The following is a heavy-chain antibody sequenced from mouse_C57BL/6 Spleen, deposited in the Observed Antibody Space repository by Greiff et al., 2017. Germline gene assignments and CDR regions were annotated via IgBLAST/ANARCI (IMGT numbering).Heavy chain of an antibody. CDR2: ISNGGGST. J-gene: IGHJ1*03. V-gene: IGHV5-12*01. CDR1: GFTFSDYY. Sequence: DVMLVESGGGLVQPGGSLKLSCAASGFTFSDYYMYWVRQTPEKRLEWVAYISNGGGSTYYPDAVKGRFTISSDNAKNTLYLQMSRLKSEDTAMYYCARQGYYGSSRYWYFDVWGTGTTVTVSS. CDR3: ARQGYYGSSRYWYFDV. D-gene: IGHD1-1*01.